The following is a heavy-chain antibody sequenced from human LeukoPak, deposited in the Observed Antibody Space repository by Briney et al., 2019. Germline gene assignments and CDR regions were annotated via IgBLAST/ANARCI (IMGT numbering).Heavy chain of an antibody. D-gene: IGHD3-10*01. CDR1: GYTFTNYW. Sequence: PGESLKISCKTSGYTFTNYWIGWVRQMPGKGLEWMGIIYPDDSDTRYSPSFQRQVTISADKSVNTAYLQWSSLKASDTAMYYCARTVLKWFGDLRRFDYWGQGTLVTVSS. CDR2: IYPDDSDT. CDR3: ARTVLKWFGDLRRFDY. J-gene: IGHJ4*02. V-gene: IGHV5-51*01.